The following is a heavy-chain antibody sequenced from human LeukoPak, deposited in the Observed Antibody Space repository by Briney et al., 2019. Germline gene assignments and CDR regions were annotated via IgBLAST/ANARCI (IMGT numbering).Heavy chain of an antibody. J-gene: IGHJ4*02. CDR1: GYTFTGYY. V-gene: IGHV1-2*02. CDR3: ARARGYSYGESFDY. Sequence: ASVKVSCKASGYTFTGYYMHWVRQAPGQGLEWMGWINPNSGGTNYAQKFQGRVTMTRDTSISTAYMELSRLRSDDTAVYYCARARGYSYGESFDYWGQGTLVTVSS. D-gene: IGHD5-18*01. CDR2: INPNSGGT.